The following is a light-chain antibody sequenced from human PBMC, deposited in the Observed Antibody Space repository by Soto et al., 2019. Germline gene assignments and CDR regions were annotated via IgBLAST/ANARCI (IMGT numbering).Light chain of an antibody. CDR1: LPISNY. Sequence: RASLPISNYLAWYQQKPGKIPNLLIYAASTLQAGVPSRFSGSGYGTDFTLTISSLEPEDFAVYNCQQRSNWPTFGQGTRLEIK. J-gene: IGKJ5*01. CDR3: QQRSNWPT. CDR2: AAS. V-gene: IGKV1-27*01.